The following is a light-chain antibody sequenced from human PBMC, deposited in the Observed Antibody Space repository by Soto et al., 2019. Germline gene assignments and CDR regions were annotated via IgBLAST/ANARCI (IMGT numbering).Light chain of an antibody. CDR3: CSYAGSSTYV. Sequence: QSVLTQPASVSGSRGQSITMSCTGTSSDVGSYNLVSWYQQHPHKAPKLMIYEGSKRPSGVSNRFSGSKSGNTASLTISGLQAEDEADYYCCSYAGSSTYVFGTGTKVTVL. J-gene: IGLJ1*01. CDR2: EGS. CDR1: SSDVGSYNL. V-gene: IGLV2-23*01.